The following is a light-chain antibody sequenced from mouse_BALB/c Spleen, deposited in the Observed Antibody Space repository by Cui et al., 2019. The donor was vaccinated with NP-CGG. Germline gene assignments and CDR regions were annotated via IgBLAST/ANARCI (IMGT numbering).Light chain of an antibody. J-gene: IGLJ1*01. CDR3: ALWYSNHWV. Sequence: AVVTQESALTTSPGETAILTCRSNTGAVTTSNYANWVQEKPDHLFTGLIGGTNNRAPGVPARFSGSLIGDKAALTITGAQTEDEAIYFCALWYSNHWVFGGGTKLTVL. CDR2: GTN. CDR1: TGAVTTSNY. V-gene: IGLV1*01.